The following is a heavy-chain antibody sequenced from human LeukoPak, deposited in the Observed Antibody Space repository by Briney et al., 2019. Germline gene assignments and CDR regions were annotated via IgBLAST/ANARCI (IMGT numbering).Heavy chain of an antibody. D-gene: IGHD3-10*01. V-gene: IGHV3-33*01. CDR1: GFTFSSYG. J-gene: IGHJ4*02. CDR3: APKPRITMVRGVISTYPLIDY. Sequence: GGSLRPSCAASGFTFSSYGMHWVRQAPGKGLEWVAVIWYDGSNKYYADSVKGRFTISRDNSKNTLYLQMNSLRAEDTAVYYCAPKPRITMVRGVISTYPLIDYWGQGTLVTVSS. CDR2: IWYDGSNK.